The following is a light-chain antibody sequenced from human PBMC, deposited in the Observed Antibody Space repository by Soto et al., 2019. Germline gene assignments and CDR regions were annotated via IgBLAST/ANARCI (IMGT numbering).Light chain of an antibody. J-gene: IGLJ1*01. CDR3: QAWDTRSFYV. Sequence: SYELTQPPSVSVSPGQTASITCSGDKLGDKYANWYQQKSGQSPVLVMYQDTKRPSGIPDRFSGSNSGNTATLTISGTQAMDEADYYCQAWDTRSFYVFGGGTKLTVL. CDR2: QDT. CDR1: KLGDKY. V-gene: IGLV3-1*01.